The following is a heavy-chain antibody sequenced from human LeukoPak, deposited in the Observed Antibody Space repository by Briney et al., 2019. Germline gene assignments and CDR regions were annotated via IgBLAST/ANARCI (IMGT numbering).Heavy chain of an antibody. D-gene: IGHD3-22*01. CDR2: INHSGST. J-gene: IGHJ4*02. CDR1: GGSFSGYY. Sequence: SETLSLTCAVYGGSFSGYYWSWIRQPPGKGLEWIGEINHSGSTNYNPSLKSRVTISVDTSKNQFSLKLSSVTAADTAVYYCARHYRLYYYDSSGYDYWGQGTPVTVSS. CDR3: ARHYRLYYYDSSGYDY. V-gene: IGHV4-34*01.